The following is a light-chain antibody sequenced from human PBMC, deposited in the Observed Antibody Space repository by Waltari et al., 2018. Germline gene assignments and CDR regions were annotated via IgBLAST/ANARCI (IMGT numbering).Light chain of an antibody. CDR2: EVS. CDR3: SSYTSSSTWV. Sequence: QSALTQPASVSGSPGQSITISCTGTSSDVGGYNHVSWYQQHPGKAPKLMIYEVSNRPSGVSKRFSGSKSGNTASLTISGLQAEDEADYYCSSYTSSSTWVFGGGTKLTVL. V-gene: IGLV2-14*01. CDR1: SSDVGGYNH. J-gene: IGLJ3*02.